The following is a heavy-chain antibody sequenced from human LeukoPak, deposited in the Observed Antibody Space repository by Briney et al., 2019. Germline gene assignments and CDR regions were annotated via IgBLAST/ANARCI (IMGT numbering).Heavy chain of an antibody. CDR2: ISPNSGGT. CDR3: AREPSGSGGYDY. J-gene: IGHJ4*02. D-gene: IGHD3-10*01. CDR1: GLTFSGYY. Sequence: ASVKVSFKASGLTFSGYYMHWVRQAPGQGLEWMAWISPNSGGTNYVQKFQGRVTVTRDTSISTDYMEISGLTSDDTALYYCAREPSGSGGYDYWGQGTLVTVSS. V-gene: IGHV1-2*02.